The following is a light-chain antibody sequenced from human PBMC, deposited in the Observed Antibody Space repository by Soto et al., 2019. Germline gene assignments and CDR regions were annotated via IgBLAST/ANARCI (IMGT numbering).Light chain of an antibody. J-gene: IGKJ2*01. CDR3: QQYGSSPYT. V-gene: IGKV3-20*01. CDR1: QSVSSSN. Sequence: PRERATLSCRASQSVSSSNFAWYQQRPAQAPRLLIYGASRRAPGIPERFSGSGSGTDFTLTISRLEPEDFAVYYCQQYGSSPYTFGQGSKVDI. CDR2: GAS.